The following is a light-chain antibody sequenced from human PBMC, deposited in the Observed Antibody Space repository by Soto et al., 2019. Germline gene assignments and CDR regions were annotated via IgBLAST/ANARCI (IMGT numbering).Light chain of an antibody. CDR2: KVS. CDR1: QSLVFSDGNTF. Sequence: DVVMTQSPLSLPVTLGQPASISCRSIQSLVFSDGNTFFNWFHQRPGQSPRRLIYKVSKRDSGVPDRFSGSESATDFTLRISRVEAEDVGGYYFMHGSHWPPRYTFGQETKLDIK. V-gene: IGKV2-30*01. J-gene: IGKJ2*01. CDR3: MHGSHWPPRYT.